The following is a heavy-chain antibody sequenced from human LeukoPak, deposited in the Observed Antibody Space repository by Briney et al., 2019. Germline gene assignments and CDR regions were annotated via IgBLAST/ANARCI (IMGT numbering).Heavy chain of an antibody. Sequence: SETLSLTCTVSGGSISSYYWIWIRQPAGKGLEWIGRIYTSGSTNYNPSLKSRVTMSVDTSKNQFSLKLSSVTAADTAVYYCARDQLLWFGEGYFDYWGQGTLVTVSS. J-gene: IGHJ4*02. CDR2: IYTSGST. D-gene: IGHD3-10*01. CDR3: ARDQLLWFGEGYFDY. V-gene: IGHV4-4*07. CDR1: GGSISSYY.